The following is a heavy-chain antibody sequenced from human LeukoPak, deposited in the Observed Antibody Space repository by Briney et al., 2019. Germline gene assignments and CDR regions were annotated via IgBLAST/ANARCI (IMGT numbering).Heavy chain of an antibody. CDR1: GYTFTSYG. V-gene: IGHV1-18*01. D-gene: IGHD6-19*01. CDR3: ARGEFIAVAGTASFDY. J-gene: IGHJ4*02. Sequence: ASVKVSCKASGYTFTSYGISWVRQAPGQGLEWMGWISACNGNTNYAQKLQGRATMTTDTSTSTAYMELRSLRSDDTAVYYCARGEFIAVAGTASFDYWGQGTLVTVSS. CDR2: ISACNGNT.